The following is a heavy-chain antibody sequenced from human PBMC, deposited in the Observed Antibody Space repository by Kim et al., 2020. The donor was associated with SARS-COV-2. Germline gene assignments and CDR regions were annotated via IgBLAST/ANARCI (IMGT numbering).Heavy chain of an antibody. J-gene: IGHJ4*02. Sequence: YADSVKGRFTISRDISKNTLYLQMNSLRAEDTAIYYCAKAYGGFSDSLDYWGQGTLVTVSA. CDR3: AKAYGGFSDSLDY. V-gene: IGHV3-23*01. D-gene: IGHD4-17*01.